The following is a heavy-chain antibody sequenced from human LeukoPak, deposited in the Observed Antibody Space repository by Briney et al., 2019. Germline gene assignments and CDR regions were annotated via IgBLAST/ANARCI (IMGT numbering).Heavy chain of an antibody. CDR1: GFTFSSYA. CDR2: ISYDGSNK. D-gene: IGHD2-2*01. J-gene: IGHJ6*03. Sequence: GRSLRFSCAASGFTFSSYAMHWVRQAPGKGLEWVAVISYDGSNKYYADSVKGRFTISRDNSKNTLYLQMNSLRAEDTAVYYCARSPRYCSSTSCYDSAELYYYMDVWGKGTTVTVSS. CDR3: ARSPRYCSSTSCYDSAELYYYMDV. V-gene: IGHV3-30*04.